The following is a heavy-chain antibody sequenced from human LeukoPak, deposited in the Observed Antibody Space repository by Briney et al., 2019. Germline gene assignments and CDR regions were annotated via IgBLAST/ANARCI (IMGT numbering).Heavy chain of an antibody. Sequence: GGSLRLSCVASGFTFTSYWMSWVRQAPGKGLEWVSYISSSSSTIYYADSVKGRFTISRDNAKNSLYLQMNSLRAEDTAVYYCARDNSSPYYYDTFDYWGQGTLVTVSS. CDR3: ARDNSSPYYYDTFDY. CDR1: GFTFTSYW. V-gene: IGHV3-48*01. CDR2: ISSSSSTI. J-gene: IGHJ4*02. D-gene: IGHD3-22*01.